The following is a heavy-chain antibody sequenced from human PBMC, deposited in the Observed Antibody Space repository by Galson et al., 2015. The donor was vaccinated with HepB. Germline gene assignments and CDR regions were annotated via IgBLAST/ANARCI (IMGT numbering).Heavy chain of an antibody. CDR1: GFTFSDYY. V-gene: IGHV3-11*06. J-gene: IGHJ4*02. CDR3: ARVAHSDYGDHAHFDF. Sequence: SLRLSCAASGFTFSDYYMTWIRQVPGKGLEWISYISANTIYTNYAASVKGRFTISRDNVKNSVFLQMNSLRAEDAALYYCARVAHSDYGDHAHFDFWGRVTLVTVSS. D-gene: IGHD4-17*01. CDR2: ISANTIYT.